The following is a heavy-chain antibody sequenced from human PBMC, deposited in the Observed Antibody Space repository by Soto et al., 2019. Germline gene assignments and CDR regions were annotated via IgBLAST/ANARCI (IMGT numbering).Heavy chain of an antibody. CDR2: IYYSGSS. CDR1: GVSISSSSYY. D-gene: IGHD3-3*01. Sequence: SETLSLTCTVSGVSISSSSYYWGWMRQPPGKGLEWIGSIYYSGSSYYNPSLKSRVTISVDTSKNQFSLKLSSVTAADTAEYYCARGYDFWSGYYYSYYYGMDVWGQGTTVTVSS. V-gene: IGHV4-39*01. CDR3: ARGYDFWSGYYYSYYYGMDV. J-gene: IGHJ6*02.